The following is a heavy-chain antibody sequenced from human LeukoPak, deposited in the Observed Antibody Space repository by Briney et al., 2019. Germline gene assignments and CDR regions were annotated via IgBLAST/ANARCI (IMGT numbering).Heavy chain of an antibody. V-gene: IGHV1-69*13. J-gene: IGHJ4*02. D-gene: IGHD4-17*01. CDR2: IIPIFGTA. Sequence: SVKVSCTASGGTFSSYAISWVRQAPGQGLEWMGGIIPIFGTANYAQKFQGRVTITADESTSTAYMELSSLRSEDTAVYYCARGADYGDYLDYWGQGTLVTVSS. CDR1: GGTFSSYA. CDR3: ARGADYGDYLDY.